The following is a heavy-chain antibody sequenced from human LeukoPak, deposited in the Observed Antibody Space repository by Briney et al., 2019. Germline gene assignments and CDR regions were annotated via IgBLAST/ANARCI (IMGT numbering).Heavy chain of an antibody. J-gene: IGHJ6*02. V-gene: IGHV1-2*02. D-gene: IGHD2-2*01. CDR3: ARGSGSSTAYGMDV. CDR2: IVTKSGGT. Sequence: ASVKVSCKASGYTFSDYYRHWVRQAPGQGLEWMGWIVTKSGGTKYAEKFQGRVTMTRETSISTGYMELSGLRSDDTAVYYCARGSGSSTAYGMDVWGQGTTVTVSS. CDR1: GYTFSDYY.